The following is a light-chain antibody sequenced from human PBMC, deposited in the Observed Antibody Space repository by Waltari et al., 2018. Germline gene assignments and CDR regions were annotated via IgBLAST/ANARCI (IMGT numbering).Light chain of an antibody. V-gene: IGKV1-5*03. CDR3: QQYNSYSEKT. CDR1: QSISSW. J-gene: IGKJ1*01. Sequence: DIQMTQSPSTLSASVGDRVTITCRASQSISSWLAWYQQKPEKAPKLLIYKASSLESGVPSRFSGSGSGTEFTLTISSLQPDDFATYYCQQYNSYSEKTFGQGTKVEIK. CDR2: KAS.